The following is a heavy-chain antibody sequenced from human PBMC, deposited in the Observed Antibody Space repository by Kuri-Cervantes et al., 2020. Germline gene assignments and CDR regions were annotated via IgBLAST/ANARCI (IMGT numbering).Heavy chain of an antibody. CDR2: ISYDGSNK. V-gene: IGHV3-30*18. CDR3: AKDFTYGGNSGG. CDR1: GFTFSSYS. D-gene: IGHD4-23*01. J-gene: IGHJ3*01. Sequence: GESLKISCAASGFTFSSYSMNWVRQAPGKGLEWVAVISYDGSNKYYADSVKGQFTISRDNSKNTLYLQMNSLRAEDTAVYYCAKDFTYGGNSGGWGQGTMVTVSS.